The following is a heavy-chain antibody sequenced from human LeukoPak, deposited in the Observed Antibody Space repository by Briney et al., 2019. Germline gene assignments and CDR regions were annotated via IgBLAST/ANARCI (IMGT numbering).Heavy chain of an antibody. D-gene: IGHD6-13*01. CDR2: ISYTGST. CDR3: ARKSWPQDAFDF. V-gene: IGHV4-4*02. CDR1: GASIISSNW. J-gene: IGHJ3*01. Sequence: TSETLSLTCAVSGASIISSNWWSWARQPPGKGLEWVGYISYTGSTNYNPSLKSRVSISVDMSKNQFSLKLSSVTAADTAVYYCARKSWPQDAFDFWGQGTLVSVSS.